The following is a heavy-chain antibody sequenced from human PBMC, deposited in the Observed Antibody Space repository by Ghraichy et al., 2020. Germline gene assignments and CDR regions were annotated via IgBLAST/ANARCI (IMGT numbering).Heavy chain of an antibody. CDR2: IYYSGST. CDR3: ARMMCSSGSCYACDY. J-gene: IGHJ4*02. Sequence: SQTLSLTCTVSGASMSSGGYYWSWSRQHPGRGLEWIGYIYYSGSTYYNPSLKSRVTISVDTSKNQFSLKLSSVTAADTAVYYCARMMCSSGSCYACDYWGLGFLVTVST. CDR1: GASMSSGGYY. D-gene: IGHD2-15*01. V-gene: IGHV4-31*03.